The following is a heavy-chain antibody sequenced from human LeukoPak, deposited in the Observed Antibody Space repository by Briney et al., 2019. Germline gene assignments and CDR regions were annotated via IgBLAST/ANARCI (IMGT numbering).Heavy chain of an antibody. Sequence: GESLKISCKGSGYSFTNYWIVWVRQMPGKGLEWMGIIYPGDSDTRYSPSFQGQVTISADKPMSTAYLQWSSLKASDTAMYYCARLGNSNPYYYGMDVWGQGTTVTVSS. CDR3: ARLGNSNPYYYGMDV. D-gene: IGHD4-11*01. CDR1: GYSFTNYW. J-gene: IGHJ6*02. CDR2: IYPGDSDT. V-gene: IGHV5-51*01.